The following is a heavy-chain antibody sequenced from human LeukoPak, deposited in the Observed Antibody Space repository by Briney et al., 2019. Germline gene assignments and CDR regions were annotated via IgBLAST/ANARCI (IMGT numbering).Heavy chain of an antibody. J-gene: IGHJ4*02. CDR3: AKSLAVAGTFPPPIHY. V-gene: IGHV3-30*02. CDR2: IRYDGSDK. D-gene: IGHD6-19*01. Sequence: SCKASGYTLTGYYMHWVRQAPGKGLEWVTFIRYDGSDKYYADSVKGRFTISRDNSKNTLYLQMNSLRAADTAVYYCAKSLAVAGTFPPPIHYWGQGTLVTVSS. CDR1: GYTLTGYY.